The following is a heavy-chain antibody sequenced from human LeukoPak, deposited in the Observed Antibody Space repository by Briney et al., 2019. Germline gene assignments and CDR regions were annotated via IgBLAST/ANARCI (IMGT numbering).Heavy chain of an antibody. V-gene: IGHV1-69*05. Sequence: SVKVSCKASGGNLSRYGISWVRLAPGQGLEWMGGIIPIFGTKNYAQRFQGRVTITTDESTSAVYMELSSLRSEDTAVYYCARDRIPAAPSYSYFYMDVWGKGTTVTVSS. D-gene: IGHD6-13*01. J-gene: IGHJ6*03. CDR2: IIPIFGTK. CDR3: ARDRIPAAPSYSYFYMDV. CDR1: GGNLSRYG.